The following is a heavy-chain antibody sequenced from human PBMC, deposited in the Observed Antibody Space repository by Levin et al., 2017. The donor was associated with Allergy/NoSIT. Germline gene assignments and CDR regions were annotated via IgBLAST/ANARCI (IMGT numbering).Heavy chain of an antibody. V-gene: IGHV1-18*01. J-gene: IGHJ4*02. CDR1: GYTFSNFG. Sequence: ASVKVSCKASGYTFSNFGISWVRQAPGQGLEWMGWVSTNNGDTNYARSFQGRVTMTTDTSTTTAYMELTSLRSDDTAVYYCARDVVIMTVTGGIDYWGQGTLVTVSS. CDR3: ARDVVIMTVTGGIDY. D-gene: IGHD3-10*01. CDR2: VSTNNGDT.